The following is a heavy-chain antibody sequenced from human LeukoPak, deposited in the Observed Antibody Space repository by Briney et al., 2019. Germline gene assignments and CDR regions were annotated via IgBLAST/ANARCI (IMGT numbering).Heavy chain of an antibody. J-gene: IGHJ4*02. D-gene: IGHD3-16*01. CDR3: AGGERHLATFDY. Sequence: GGSLRLSCAASGFTFSSYSMNWVRQAPGKGLEWVSSISSSSSYIYYAGSVKGRFTISRDNAKNSLYLQMNSLRAEDTAVYYCAGGERHLATFDYWGQGTLVTVSS. CDR1: GFTFSSYS. CDR2: ISSSSSYI. V-gene: IGHV3-21*01.